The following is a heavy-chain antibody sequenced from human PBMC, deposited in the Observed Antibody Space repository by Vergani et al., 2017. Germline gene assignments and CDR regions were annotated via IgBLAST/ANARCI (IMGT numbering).Heavy chain of an antibody. CDR2: ISYDGSNK. Sequence: VQLVESGGGVVQPGRSLRLSCAASGFTFSSYGMHWVRQAPGKGLEWVAVISYDGSNKYYADSVKGRFTISRDNSKNTLYLQMNSLRAEDTAVYYCAKGQWGGSASDYWGQGTLVTVSS. V-gene: IGHV3-30*18. J-gene: IGHJ4*02. CDR3: AKGQWGGSASDY. CDR1: GFTFSSYG. D-gene: IGHD1-26*01.